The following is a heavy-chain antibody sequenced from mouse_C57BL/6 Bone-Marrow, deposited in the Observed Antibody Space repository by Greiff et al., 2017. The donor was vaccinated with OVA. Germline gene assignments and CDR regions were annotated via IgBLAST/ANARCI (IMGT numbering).Heavy chain of an antibody. Sequence: QVTLKVCGPGILQPSQTLSLTCSFSGFSLSTFGMGVGWIRQPSGKGLEWLAHIWWDDDKYYNPALKSRLTISKDTSKNQVFLKIANVDTADTATYYCARIAFYYGSSYWYFDVWGTGTTVTVSS. CDR2: IWWDDDK. CDR1: GFSLSTFGMG. CDR3: ARIAFYYGSSYWYFDV. D-gene: IGHD1-1*01. V-gene: IGHV8-8*01. J-gene: IGHJ1*03.